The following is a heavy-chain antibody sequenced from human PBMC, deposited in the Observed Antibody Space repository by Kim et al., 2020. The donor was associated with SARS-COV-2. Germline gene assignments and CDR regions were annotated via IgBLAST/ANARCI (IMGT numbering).Heavy chain of an antibody. Sequence: GGSLRLSCAASGFTFSSYAMSWVRQAPGKGLEWVSAISGSGGSTYYADSVKGRFTISRDNSKNTLYLQMNSLRAEDTAVYYCANAELLDIVVVPAAKRMADYWGQGTLVTVSS. D-gene: IGHD2-2*01. V-gene: IGHV3-23*01. CDR2: ISGSGGST. CDR1: GFTFSSYA. J-gene: IGHJ4*02. CDR3: ANAELLDIVVVPAAKRMADY.